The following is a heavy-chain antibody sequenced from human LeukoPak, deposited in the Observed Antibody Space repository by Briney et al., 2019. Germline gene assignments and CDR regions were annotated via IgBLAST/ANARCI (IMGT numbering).Heavy chain of an antibody. CDR2: IYYSGST. J-gene: IGHJ4*02. V-gene: IGHV4-59*01. D-gene: IGHD3-10*01. CDR3: ARERVYYGSGSLDY. CDR1: GGSISSYY. Sequence: SETLSLTCTVSGGSISSYYRSWIRQPPGKGLEWIGYIYYSGSTNYNPSLKSRVTISVDTSKNQFSLKLSSVTAADTAVYYCARERVYYGSGSLDYWGQGTLVTVSS.